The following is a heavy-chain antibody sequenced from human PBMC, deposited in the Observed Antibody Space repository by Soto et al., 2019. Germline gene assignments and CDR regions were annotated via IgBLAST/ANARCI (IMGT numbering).Heavy chain of an antibody. J-gene: IGHJ4*02. CDR3: ARHTPAISISDH. CDR1: GGSSISSSYC. CDR2: IYYSGST. V-gene: IGHV4-39*01. D-gene: IGHD2-15*01. Sequence: LETLSLTCTVSGGSSISSSYCWGWIRQPPGKGLEWIGSIYYSGSTYYNPSLKSRVTISVDTSKNQFSLKLSSVTAADTAVYYCARHTPAISISDHWGQGTLLTVSS.